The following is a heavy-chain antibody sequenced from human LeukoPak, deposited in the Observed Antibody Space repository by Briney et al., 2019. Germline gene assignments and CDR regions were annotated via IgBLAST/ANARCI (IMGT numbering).Heavy chain of an antibody. D-gene: IGHD4-17*01. CDR1: GGSISSYY. V-gene: IGHV4-4*07. CDR3: AILNYGDSDY. CDR2: LYTSGST. J-gene: IGHJ4*02. Sequence: SETLSLTCTVSGGSISSYYWSWLRQPAGMGLEWIGRLYTSGSTNYNPSLKSRVTISLDKSKNQFSLKVSSVTAADTAVYYCAILNYGDSDYWGQGTLVTVSS.